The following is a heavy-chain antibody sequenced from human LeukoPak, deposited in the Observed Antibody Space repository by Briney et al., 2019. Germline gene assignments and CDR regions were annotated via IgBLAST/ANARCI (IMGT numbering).Heavy chain of an antibody. Sequence: PSETLSLTCTVSGGSISSSSYYWGWIPQPPAKGLEWIGSIYYSGRTYYNPSLKSRVTISVDTSKNQFSLKLSPVTAADTAVYYCARPKVPIGAFHIWGQGTIVTVSS. CDR1: GGSISSSSYY. CDR3: ARPKVPIGAFHI. CDR2: IYYSGRT. J-gene: IGHJ3*02. V-gene: IGHV4-39*01.